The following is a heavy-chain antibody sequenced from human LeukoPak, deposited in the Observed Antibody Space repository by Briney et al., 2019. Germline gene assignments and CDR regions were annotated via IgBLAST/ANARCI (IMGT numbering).Heavy chain of an antibody. CDR2: IYYSGTT. CDR3: ARRNDYDFWSGNQYDY. Sequence: SETLSLTCSVSDGSISSRSHYWGWIRQSPGKGLEWIGSIYYSGTTFYNPSLQSRVSISVDTSRYEFSLRLNSVTAADTAVYYCARRNDYDFWSGNQYDYWGLGTLVTVSS. V-gene: IGHV4-39*01. J-gene: IGHJ4*02. CDR1: DGSISSRSHY. D-gene: IGHD3-3*01.